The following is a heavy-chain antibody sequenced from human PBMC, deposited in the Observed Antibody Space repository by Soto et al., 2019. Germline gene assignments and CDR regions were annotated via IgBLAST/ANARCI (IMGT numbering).Heavy chain of an antibody. CDR3: ARGQVDIVLMVYARSWFDP. J-gene: IGHJ5*02. V-gene: IGHV4-34*01. CDR1: GGSFSGYY. D-gene: IGHD2-8*01. CDR2: INHSGST. Sequence: PSETLSLTCAVYGGSFSGYYWSWIRQPPGKGLEWIGEINHSGSTNYNPSLKSRVTISVDTSKNQFSLKLSSVTAADTAVYYCARGQVDIVLMVYARSWFDPWGQGTVVTVSS.